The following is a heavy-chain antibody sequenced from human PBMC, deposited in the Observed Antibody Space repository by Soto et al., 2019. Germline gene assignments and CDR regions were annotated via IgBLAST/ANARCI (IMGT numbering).Heavy chain of an antibody. CDR1: GGTFNSHA. Sequence: QVQLVQSGAEVKKPGSSVKVSCKPSGGTFNSHAVSWVRQAPGQGLEWMGGIIPIFRTTNYAQKFQGRVTITADESTGTAYMELNSLRSEDTAVYYCARPSSSDLENSYYYARDVWGQGTTVTVSS. J-gene: IGHJ6*02. CDR3: ARPSSSDLENSYYYARDV. V-gene: IGHV1-69*12. CDR2: IIPIFRTT. D-gene: IGHD6-13*01.